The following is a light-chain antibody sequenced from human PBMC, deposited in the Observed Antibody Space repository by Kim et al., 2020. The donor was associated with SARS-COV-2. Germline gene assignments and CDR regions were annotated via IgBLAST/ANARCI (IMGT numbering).Light chain of an antibody. CDR2: GAS. CDR3: QQYNNWPPTWT. J-gene: IGKJ1*01. Sequence: EIVMTQSPATLSVSPGERATLSCRASQSVSSNLAWYQQKPGQAPRLLIYGASTRATGIPARFSGSGYGTEFTLTISSLQSEDFAVYYCQQYNNWPPTWTFGQGTKVDIK. CDR1: QSVSSN. V-gene: IGKV3-15*01.